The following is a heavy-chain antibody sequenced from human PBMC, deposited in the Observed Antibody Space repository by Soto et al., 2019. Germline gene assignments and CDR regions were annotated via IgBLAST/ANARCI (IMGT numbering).Heavy chain of an antibody. D-gene: IGHD3-10*01. Sequence: EVQLVESGGGLIQPGGSLRLSCAVSGFTVSNNYMSWVRQAPGKGLEGVSVIYSGGYTAYGDSVKGRFTISRDNSKNTLYLQMNGRGAAHPAVFYWGTPPGGGGYWGQGTLVTVSS. CDR3: GTPPGGGGY. CDR1: GFTVSNNY. J-gene: IGHJ4*02. CDR2: IYSGGYT. V-gene: IGHV3-53*01.